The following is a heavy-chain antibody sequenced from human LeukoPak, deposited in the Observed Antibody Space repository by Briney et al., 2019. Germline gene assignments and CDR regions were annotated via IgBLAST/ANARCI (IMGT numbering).Heavy chain of an antibody. J-gene: IGHJ4*02. CDR2: INPNSGGT. Sequence: ASVNVSCTASGYTFTVYYMHWVRQAPGQGLEWMGWINPNSGGTTYAQKFQGRVTMTRDASISTTYMELSRLRSDDTAVYYCARADYGGNSELDYWGQGTLVTVSS. V-gene: IGHV1-2*02. CDR3: ARADYGGNSELDY. D-gene: IGHD4-23*01. CDR1: GYTFTVYY.